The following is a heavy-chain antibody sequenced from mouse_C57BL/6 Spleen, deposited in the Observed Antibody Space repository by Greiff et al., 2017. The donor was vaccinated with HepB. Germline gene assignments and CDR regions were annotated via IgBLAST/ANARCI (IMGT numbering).Heavy chain of an antibody. CDR3: AREAAQAPGAMDY. CDR1: GYTFTSYW. D-gene: IGHD3-2*02. J-gene: IGHJ4*01. CDR2: IYPSDSET. V-gene: IGHV1-61*01. Sequence: QVKLQQPGAELVRPGSSVKLSCKASGYTFTSYWMDWVKQRPGQGLEWIGNIYPSDSETHYNQKFKDKATLTVDKSSSTAYMQLSSLTSEDSAVYYCAREAAQAPGAMDYWGQGTSVTVSS.